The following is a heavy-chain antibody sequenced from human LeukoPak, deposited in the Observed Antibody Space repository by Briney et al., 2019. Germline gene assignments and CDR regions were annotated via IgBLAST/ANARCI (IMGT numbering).Heavy chain of an antibody. D-gene: IGHD3-22*01. J-gene: IGHJ4*02. CDR1: GGSISSSSYY. V-gene: IGHV4-39*01. CDR3: ASPSLYYDSSGYQY. Sequence: PSETLSLTCTVSGGSISSSSYYWGWIRQPPGKGLEWIGSIYYSGSTYYNPSLKSRVTISVDTSKNQFSLKLSSVTAADTAVYYCASPSLYYDSSGYQYWGQGTLVTVSS. CDR2: IYYSGST.